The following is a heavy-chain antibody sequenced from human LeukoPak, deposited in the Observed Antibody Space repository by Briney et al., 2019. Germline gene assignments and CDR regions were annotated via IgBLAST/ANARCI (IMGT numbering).Heavy chain of an antibody. CDR2: ISGSGGNI. D-gene: IGHD6-19*01. V-gene: IGHV3-23*01. Sequence: GGSLRLSCAASGFXFSSYAISWVRQPPGKGLEWVSAISGSGGNIYYADSAKGRFTISRDNCKNTLYLQMNSLRAEDTAVYYCAKGLGQPHYYYYGMDVWGQGTTVTVSS. CDR3: AKGLGQPHYYYYGMDV. CDR1: GFXFSSYA. J-gene: IGHJ6*02.